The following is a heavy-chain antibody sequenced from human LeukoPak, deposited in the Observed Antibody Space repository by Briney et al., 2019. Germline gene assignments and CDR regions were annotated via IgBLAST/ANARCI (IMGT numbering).Heavy chain of an antibody. CDR1: GFTFSSYG. V-gene: IGHV3-33*01. J-gene: IGHJ4*02. D-gene: IGHD3-10*01. CDR3: ARVCYGSGSSPVDY. CDR2: IWYDGSNK. Sequence: PGGSLRLSCAASGFTFSSYGMHWVRQAPGKGLEWVAVIWYDGSNKYYADSVKGRFTISRDNSKNTLYLQMNSLRAEDTAVYYCARVCYGSGSSPVDYWGQGTLVTVSS.